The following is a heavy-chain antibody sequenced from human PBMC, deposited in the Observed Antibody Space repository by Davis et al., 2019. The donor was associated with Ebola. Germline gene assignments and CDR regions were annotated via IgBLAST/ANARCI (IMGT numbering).Heavy chain of an antibody. Sequence: GESLKISCQASGYNFPMYWIGWVRQLPGKGLEWMGIIFPADSDTKISPSFEGQVTISADKSISTAYLQWNSLKASDTPMYYCARQIRNSGYFDYWGQGTLVTVSS. CDR1: GYNFPMYW. V-gene: IGHV5-51*01. CDR2: IFPADSDT. D-gene: IGHD6-19*01. CDR3: ARQIRNSGYFDY. J-gene: IGHJ4*02.